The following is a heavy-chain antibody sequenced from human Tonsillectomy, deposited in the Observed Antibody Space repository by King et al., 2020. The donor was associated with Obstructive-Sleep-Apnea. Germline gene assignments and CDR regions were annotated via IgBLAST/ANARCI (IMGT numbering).Heavy chain of an antibody. Sequence: VQLQESGPGLVKPSETLSLTCNVSRASASSHYWSWIRQPPGKGLEWIGYIYYSGSTNYNPSLKSRVTISVDTSKNQFSLKLSSVTAADTAVYYCARLAYYYDSSGYRYYFDYWGQGTLVTVSS. V-gene: IGHV4-59*08. CDR3: ARLAYYYDSSGYRYYFDY. CDR2: IYYSGST. D-gene: IGHD3-22*01. CDR1: RASASSHY. J-gene: IGHJ4*02.